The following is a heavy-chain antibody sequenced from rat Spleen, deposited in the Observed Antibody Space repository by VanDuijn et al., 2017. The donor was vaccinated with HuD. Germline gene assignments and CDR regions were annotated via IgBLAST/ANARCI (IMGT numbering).Heavy chain of an antibody. J-gene: IGHJ2*01. CDR1: GFSLMDYS. Sequence: QVQLKESGPGLVQPSQTLSLTCTVSGFSLMDYSVHWVRQPPGKGLEWMGRMKYDGDTAYNSALKSRLSISRDTSKSQVYLKVNSLQTEDTAMYFCARWGDYWGQGVMVTVSS. V-gene: IGHV2S30*01. CDR3: ARWGDY. CDR2: MKYDGDT.